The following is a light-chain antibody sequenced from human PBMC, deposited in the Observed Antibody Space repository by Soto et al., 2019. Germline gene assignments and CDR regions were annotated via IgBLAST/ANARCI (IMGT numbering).Light chain of an antibody. Sequence: QSVLTQPPSASATPGQRVTISCSGSSSNIGSNTVNWYQQLPGTTPNLLIYKSNQRRSGVPDRFSGSKTGASASLAISWLQSDDEADYYCAAWYDRLNGRVFGGGTKLTVL. CDR2: KSN. CDR1: SSNIGSNT. J-gene: IGLJ3*02. V-gene: IGLV1-44*01. CDR3: AAWYDRLNGRV.